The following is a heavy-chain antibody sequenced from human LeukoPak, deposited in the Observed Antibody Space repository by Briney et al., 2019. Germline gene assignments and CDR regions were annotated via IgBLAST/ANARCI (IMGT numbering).Heavy chain of an antibody. CDR3: ARDRYCSSTSCPRSDAFDI. Sequence: SETLSLTCTVSGGSISSGDYYWSWIRQPPGKGLEWIGYIYYSGSTYYNPFLKSRVTISVDTSKNQFSLKLSSVTAADTAVYYCARDRYCSSTSCPRSDAFDIWGQGTMVTVSS. J-gene: IGHJ3*02. CDR1: GGSISSGDYY. V-gene: IGHV4-30-4*01. CDR2: IYYSGST. D-gene: IGHD2-2*01.